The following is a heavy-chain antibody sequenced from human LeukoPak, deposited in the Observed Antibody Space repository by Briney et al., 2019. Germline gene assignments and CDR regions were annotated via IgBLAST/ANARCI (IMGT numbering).Heavy chain of an antibody. J-gene: IGHJ3*01. Sequence: GGSLRLSCAASGFTFSSYGMHWVRQAPGKGLEWVAFIRYDGSNKYYADSVKGRFTISRDNSKNTLYLQMNSLRAEDTAVYYCARDRSSNWNLLDHDAFDLWGQGTMVTVSS. V-gene: IGHV3-30*02. CDR3: ARDRSSNWNLLDHDAFDL. CDR1: GFTFSSYG. D-gene: IGHD1-1*01. CDR2: IRYDGSNK.